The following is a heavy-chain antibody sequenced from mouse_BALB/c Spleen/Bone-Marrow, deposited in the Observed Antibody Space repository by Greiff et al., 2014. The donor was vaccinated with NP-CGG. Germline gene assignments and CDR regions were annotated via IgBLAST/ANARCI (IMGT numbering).Heavy chain of an antibody. V-gene: IGHV1-80*01. J-gene: IGHJ4*01. Sequence: VQLQQSGAELVRPGSSVKISCKASGYAFSNYWMNWVKQRPGQGLEWIGQIYPGDGDTNYNGKFKGNATLTADKSSSTAYMQLSSLTSEDSAVYFCARRDGSTYYYAMDYWGQGTSVTGSS. CDR3: ARRDGSTYYYAMDY. CDR2: IYPGDGDT. D-gene: IGHD1-1*01. CDR1: GYAFSNYW.